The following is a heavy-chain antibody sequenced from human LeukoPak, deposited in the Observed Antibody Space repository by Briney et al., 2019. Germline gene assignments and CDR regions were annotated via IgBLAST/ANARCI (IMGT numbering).Heavy chain of an antibody. CDR1: GGTFSSYA. V-gene: IGHV1-69*01. J-gene: IGHJ4*02. CDR3: ARDQVRSNIVVVPAAMAY. CDR2: IIPIFGTA. D-gene: IGHD2-2*01. Sequence: GSSVKVSCKASGGTFSSYAISWVRQAPGQGLEWMGGIIPIFGTANYTQKFQGRVTITADESTSTAYMELSSLRSEDTAVYYCARDQVRSNIVVVPAAMAYWGQGTLVTDSS.